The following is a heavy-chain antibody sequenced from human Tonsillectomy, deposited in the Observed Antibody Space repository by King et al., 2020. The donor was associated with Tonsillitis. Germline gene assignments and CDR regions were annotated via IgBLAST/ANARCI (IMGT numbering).Heavy chain of an antibody. D-gene: IGHD5-12*01. CDR2: ISYDGNNK. CDR3: GRDQGPSGYSGYDRYSYYYGMDV. Sequence: VQLVESGGGVVQPGRSLRLSCAVSGFIFSNYAMHWVRQAPGKGLEWVAVISYDGNNKYYTGSVKGRFTISRDNSKNTLYLQMNSLRPEDTAVYFCGRDQGPSGYSGYDRYSYYYGMDVWGQGTTVTVSS. CDR1: GFIFSNYA. V-gene: IGHV3-30-3*01. J-gene: IGHJ6*02.